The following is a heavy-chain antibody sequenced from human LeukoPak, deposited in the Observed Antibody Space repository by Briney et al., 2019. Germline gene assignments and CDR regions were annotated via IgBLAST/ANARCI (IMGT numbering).Heavy chain of an antibody. CDR1: SESFSDSY. V-gene: IGHV4-34*01. CDR2: IHRSGST. CDR3: ARSEHNSESYYFDY. D-gene: IGHD3-10*01. J-gene: IGHJ4*02. Sequence: SETLSLTCAVYSESFSDSYWNWIRQPPGKGLEWIGEIHRSGSTKCNPSLKSRVTVSVDMSKNQISLKLSSVTAADTAVYYCARSEHNSESYYFDYWGQGTLVTVSS.